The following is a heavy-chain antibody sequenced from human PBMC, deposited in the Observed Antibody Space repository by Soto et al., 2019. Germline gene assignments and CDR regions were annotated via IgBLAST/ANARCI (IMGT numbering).Heavy chain of an antibody. CDR1: GYTFTSYA. D-gene: IGHD5-18*01. J-gene: IGHJ4*02. V-gene: IGHV1-18*01. Sequence: HVQLVQSGAEVKKPGASVKVSCKASGYTFTSYAISWVRQAPGQGLEWMGWISTYNGDTNYAQNLQGRVTMTTDTSTSTAYMELRSLRSDDTAVDYCARAPDTTTEPKDYWGQGTLVTVSS. CDR2: ISTYNGDT. CDR3: ARAPDTTTEPKDY.